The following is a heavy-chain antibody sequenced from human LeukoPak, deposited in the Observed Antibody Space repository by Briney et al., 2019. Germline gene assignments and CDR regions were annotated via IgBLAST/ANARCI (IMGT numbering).Heavy chain of an antibody. CDR2: IKPDGSEK. CDR3: ARVTCEGGSCYSDY. V-gene: IGHV3-7*05. Sequence: PGGSLRLSCAASGFTLSSYWMNWVRQAPGKGREWVANIKPDGSEKYYVDSVKGRFTISRDNAKKSLYLQMNSLRAEDTAVYYCARVTCEGGSCYSDYWGQGTLLTVSS. D-gene: IGHD2-15*01. CDR1: GFTLSSYW. J-gene: IGHJ4*02.